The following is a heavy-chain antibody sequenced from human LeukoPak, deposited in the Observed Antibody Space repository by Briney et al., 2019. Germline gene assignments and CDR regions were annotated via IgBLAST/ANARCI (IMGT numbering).Heavy chain of an antibody. CDR1: GGSINSFY. CDR2: ISYSGSI. CDR3: ARGHYSDRYYYFDY. V-gene: IGHV4-59*01. D-gene: IGHD1-26*01. J-gene: IGHJ4*02. Sequence: SETLSLTCTVSGGSINSFYWSWIRQPPGKGLEWIAYISYSGSINYNPSLNSRVTISVDKSKNQFSLKLDSVTAADTAVYYCARGHYSDRYYYFDYWGQGTLVTVSS.